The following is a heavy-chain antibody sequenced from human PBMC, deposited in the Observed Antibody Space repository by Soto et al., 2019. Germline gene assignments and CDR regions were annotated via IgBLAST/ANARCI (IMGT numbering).Heavy chain of an antibody. CDR1: GFTFSSYS. D-gene: IGHD3-22*01. J-gene: IGHJ3*02. V-gene: IGHV3-21*01. Sequence: GGSLRLSCAASGFTFSSYSMNWVRQAPGKGLEWVSSISSSSSYIYYADSVKGRFTISRDNAKNSLYLQMNSLRAEDTAVYYCARPRRDYYDSSGYAFDIWGQGTMVTVSS. CDR3: ARPRRDYYDSSGYAFDI. CDR2: ISSSSSYI.